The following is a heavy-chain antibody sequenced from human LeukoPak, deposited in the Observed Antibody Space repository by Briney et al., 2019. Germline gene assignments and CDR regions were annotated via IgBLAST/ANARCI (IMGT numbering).Heavy chain of an antibody. CDR1: DGSITGYY. CDR3: ARGNILTGYCFDF. J-gene: IGHJ4*02. D-gene: IGHD3-9*01. Sequence: SETLSLTCAAYDGSITGYYWSWIRHTPARGLEWVGDIHYTGATSYNPSLKSRATISTDTSKNQFSLRLSTVTAADTAVYYCARGNILTGYCFDFWGEGGLLTVSS. V-gene: IGHV4-34*01. CDR2: IHYTGAT.